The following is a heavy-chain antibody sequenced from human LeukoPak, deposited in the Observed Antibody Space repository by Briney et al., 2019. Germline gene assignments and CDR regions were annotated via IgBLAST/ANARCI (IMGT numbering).Heavy chain of an antibody. CDR1: GFTFSGYS. Sequence: GGSLRLSCTASGFTFSGYSMNWIRQAPGKGLEWVSSFGTRSTSIYYAGSVKGRFAISRDNAKNLLYLQMNSLRAEDTALYYCAREVSEGFDFWGQGTLVTVSS. D-gene: IGHD3-22*01. CDR3: AREVSEGFDF. CDR2: FGTRSTSI. V-gene: IGHV3-21*01. J-gene: IGHJ4*02.